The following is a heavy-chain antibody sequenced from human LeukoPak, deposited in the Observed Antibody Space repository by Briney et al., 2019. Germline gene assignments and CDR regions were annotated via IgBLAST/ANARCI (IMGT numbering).Heavy chain of an antibody. D-gene: IGHD2-15*01. Sequence: GGSLRLSCAASGFTFSSYGMHWVRQAPGKGLEWVSYISSSGSTIYYADSVKGRFTISRDNAKNSLYLQMNSLRAEDTAVYYCARDSPNCSGGSCYSVNDAFDIWGQGTMVTVSS. J-gene: IGHJ3*02. V-gene: IGHV3-48*04. CDR3: ARDSPNCSGGSCYSVNDAFDI. CDR1: GFTFSSYG. CDR2: ISSSGSTI.